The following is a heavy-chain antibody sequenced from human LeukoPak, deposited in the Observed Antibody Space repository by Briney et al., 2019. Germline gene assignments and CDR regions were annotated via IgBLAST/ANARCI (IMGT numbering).Heavy chain of an antibody. V-gene: IGHV4-61*09. CDR1: GGSISSGSYY. Sequence: SETLSLTCTVSGGSISSGSYYWSWIRQPAGKGLEWIGHIYTSESTNYNPSLKSRVTISVDTSKNQFSLKLSSVTAADTAIYYCARDFSSSSTVYYYYYMDVWGKGTTVTVSS. J-gene: IGHJ6*03. CDR3: ARDFSSSSTVYYYYYMDV. D-gene: IGHD6-6*01. CDR2: IYTSEST.